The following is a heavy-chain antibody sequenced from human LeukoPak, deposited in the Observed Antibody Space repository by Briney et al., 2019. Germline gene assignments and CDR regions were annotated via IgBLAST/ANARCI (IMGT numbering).Heavy chain of an antibody. D-gene: IGHD6-13*01. CDR3: ARDVIAAAAPDY. CDR2: INHSGST. J-gene: IGHJ4*02. V-gene: IGHV4-34*01. Sequence: SETLSVTRVVYVGSFRGYYWSLIRPPPGKGGEWSGEINHSGSTNYNPSLKSRVTISVDTSKNQFSLKLSSVTAADTAVYYCARDVIAAAAPDYWGQGTLVTVSS. CDR1: VGSFRGYY.